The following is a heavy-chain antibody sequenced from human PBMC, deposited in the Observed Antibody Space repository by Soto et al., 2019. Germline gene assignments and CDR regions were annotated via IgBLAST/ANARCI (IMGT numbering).Heavy chain of an antibody. CDR1: GGYLSSYY. Sequence: SETLSVTCTVSGGYLSSYYWSWIRPPPGKGLEWIGYIYYSGSTNYNPSLKSRVTISVDTSKNQFSLKLSSVTAADTAVYYCARRYDFWSGYLYYYYMDVWGKGTTVTVSS. J-gene: IGHJ6*03. D-gene: IGHD3-3*01. CDR3: ARRYDFWSGYLYYYYMDV. CDR2: IYYSGST. V-gene: IGHV4-59*08.